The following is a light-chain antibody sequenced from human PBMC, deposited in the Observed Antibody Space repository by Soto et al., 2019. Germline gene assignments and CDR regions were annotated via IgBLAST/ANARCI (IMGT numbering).Light chain of an antibody. CDR1: SSNIGAGYD. V-gene: IGLV1-40*01. J-gene: IGLJ2*01. CDR2: GNS. CDR3: QSYDSSLSVV. Sequence: QSVLTQPPSVSGALGLRVTISCTGSSSNIGAGYDVHWYQQLPGTAPKLLIYGNSNRPSGVPDRFSGSKSGTSASLAITGLQAEDEADYYCQSYDSSLSVVFGGGTKFTVL.